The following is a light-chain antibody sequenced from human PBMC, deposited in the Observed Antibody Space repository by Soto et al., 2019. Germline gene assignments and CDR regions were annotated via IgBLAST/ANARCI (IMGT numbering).Light chain of an antibody. CDR3: SSYGGNNNYV. CDR1: SSNIGAGYD. Sequence: QSVLTQPPSLSGAPGQRVTISCTGSSSNIGAGYDVHWYQQLPGTAPKLLIYGNNNRPSGVPDRFSGSKSGNTASLTVSGLQAEDEADYYCSSYGGNNNYVFGTGTKLTVL. V-gene: IGLV1-40*01. J-gene: IGLJ1*01. CDR2: GNN.